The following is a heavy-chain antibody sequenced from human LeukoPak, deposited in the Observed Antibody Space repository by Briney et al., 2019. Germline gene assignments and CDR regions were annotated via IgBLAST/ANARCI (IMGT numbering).Heavy chain of an antibody. CDR1: GYTFTSYY. D-gene: IGHD5-12*01. V-gene: IGHV1-46*01. J-gene: IGHJ5*02. CDR2: INPSGGST. Sequence: ASVKVSCKASGYTFTSYYMHWVRQAPGQGLEWMGIINPSGGSTSYAQKFQGRVTMTRDMSTSTVYMELSSLRSEDTAVYYCARASIVATMEGWFDPWGQGTLVTVSS. CDR3: ARASIVATMEGWFDP.